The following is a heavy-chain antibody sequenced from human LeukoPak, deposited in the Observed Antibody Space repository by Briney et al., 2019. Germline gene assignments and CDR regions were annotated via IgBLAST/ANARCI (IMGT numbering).Heavy chain of an antibody. J-gene: IGHJ4*02. V-gene: IGHV3-7*01. CDR1: GFTFSSYW. CDR3: ARGRLDYRDPRYFDY. D-gene: IGHD4-17*01. CDR2: IKQDGSEK. Sequence: GGSLRLSCAASGFTFSSYWMSWVRQAPGKGLEWVANIKQDGSEKYYVDSAKGRFTISRDNAKNSLYLQMNSLRAEDTAVYYCARGRLDYRDPRYFDYWGQGTLVTVSS.